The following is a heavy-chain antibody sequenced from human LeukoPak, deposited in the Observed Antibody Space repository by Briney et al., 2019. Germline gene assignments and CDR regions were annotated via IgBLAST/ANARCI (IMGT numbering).Heavy chain of an antibody. Sequence: PGGSLRLSWAASGFTFDDYGLSWVRHVPGKGLEWVSAISGSAGITFYADSVKGRFTISRDNSKNTLYLQMNSLRAEDTALYYCAKSRLSGINDAFDIWGQGTTVTVSS. J-gene: IGHJ3*02. D-gene: IGHD3-3*01. V-gene: IGHV3-23*01. CDR1: GFTFDDYG. CDR3: AKSRLSGINDAFDI. CDR2: ISGSAGIT.